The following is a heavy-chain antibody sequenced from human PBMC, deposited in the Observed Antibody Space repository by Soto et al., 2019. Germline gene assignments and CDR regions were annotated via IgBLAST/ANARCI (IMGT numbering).Heavy chain of an antibody. CDR3: ARVSLLWFENRAFDI. J-gene: IGHJ3*02. CDR1: GFTFSSYW. V-gene: IGHV3-7*04. CDR2: IKQDGSEK. D-gene: IGHD3-10*01. Sequence: HPGGSLRLSCAASGFTFSSYWMSWVRQAPGKGLEWVANIKQDGSEKYYVDSVKGRFTISRDNAKNSLYLQMNSLRAEDTAVYYCARVSLLWFENRAFDIWGQGTMVTVSS.